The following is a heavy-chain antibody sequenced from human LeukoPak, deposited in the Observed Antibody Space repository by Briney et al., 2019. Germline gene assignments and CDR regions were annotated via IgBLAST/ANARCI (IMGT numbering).Heavy chain of an antibody. CDR3: ARSSSSFAGYYGMDV. D-gene: IGHD6-13*01. CDR1: GYTFTSYG. J-gene: IGHJ6*02. Sequence: ASVRVSCKASGYTFTSYGISWVRQAPGQGLEWMGWISAYNGNTNYAQKLQGRVTMTTDTSTSTAYMELRSLRSDDTAVYYCARSSSSFAGYYGMDVWGQGTTVTVSS. V-gene: IGHV1-18*01. CDR2: ISAYNGNT.